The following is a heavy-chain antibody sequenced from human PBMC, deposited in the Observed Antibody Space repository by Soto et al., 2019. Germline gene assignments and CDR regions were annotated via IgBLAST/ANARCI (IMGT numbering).Heavy chain of an antibody. CDR2: IYYSGST. CDR3: ARDLTMVRGVIKGNWFDP. V-gene: IGHV4-59*01. Sequence: SETLSLTCTVSGGSISSYYWSWIRQPPGKGLEWIGYIYYSGSTNYNPSLKSRVTISVDTSKNQFSLKLSSVTAADTAVYYCARDLTMVRGVIKGNWFDPWGQGTLVTVSS. CDR1: GGSISSYY. J-gene: IGHJ5*02. D-gene: IGHD3-10*01.